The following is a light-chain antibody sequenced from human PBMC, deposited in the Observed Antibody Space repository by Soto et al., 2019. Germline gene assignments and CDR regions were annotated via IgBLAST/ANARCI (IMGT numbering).Light chain of an antibody. CDR3: SSYGGSKV. CDR1: SSDVGGYNY. J-gene: IGLJ1*01. CDR2: DVS. Sequence: QSALTQPPSASGSPGQSVTISCTGTSSDVGGYNYVSWYQQHPGKAPKLMIYDVSKRPSGVPDRFSGSKSGNTASLTVSGLQAEDEGVYYCSSYGGSKVFGTVTKLTVL. V-gene: IGLV2-8*01.